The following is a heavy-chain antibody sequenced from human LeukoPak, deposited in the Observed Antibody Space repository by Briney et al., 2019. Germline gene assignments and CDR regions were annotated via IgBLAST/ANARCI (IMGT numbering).Heavy chain of an antibody. V-gene: IGHV3-33*01. J-gene: IGHJ4*02. CDR3: ARDHRYAFDD. Sequence: GRSLRLSCAASGFTFSSYGMHWVRQAPGKGPEWVAVIWYDGSNKYYADSVKGRFTISRDNSKNTLYLQMNSLRAEDTAVYYCARDHRYAFDDWGQGTLVTVSS. CDR2: IWYDGSNK. CDR1: GFTFSSYG. D-gene: IGHD5-12*01.